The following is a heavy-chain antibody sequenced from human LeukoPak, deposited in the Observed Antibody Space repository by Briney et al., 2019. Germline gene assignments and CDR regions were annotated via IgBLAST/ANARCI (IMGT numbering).Heavy chain of an antibody. V-gene: IGHV4-4*07. Sequence: SETLSLTCTVSGGSISGYYWSWIRQPAGKGLEWIGQIYISGSTNYNPSFKSRVTMSGDTSKNQFSLKLSSVTAADTAVYYCVRGGSKAAATFDHWGQGTLVTVSS. CDR2: IYISGST. CDR3: VRGGSKAAATFDH. CDR1: GGSISGYY. J-gene: IGHJ4*02. D-gene: IGHD2-15*01.